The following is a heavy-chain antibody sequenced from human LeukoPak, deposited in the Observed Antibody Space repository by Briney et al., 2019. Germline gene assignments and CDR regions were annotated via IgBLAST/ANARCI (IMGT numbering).Heavy chain of an antibody. CDR1: GGSVSGHY. CDR3: ARHDVVPVIRRGFDF. V-gene: IGHV4-59*08. Sequence: SETLSLTCTVSGGSVSGHYWSWIRQPPGKGLEYIGYIFYSGTTLYSPSLKGRVTMSIDTSENQFSLKLSSVTAADTAVYYCARHDVVPVIRRGFDFWGQGTLVTVSS. CDR2: IFYSGTT. J-gene: IGHJ4*02. D-gene: IGHD3-10*01.